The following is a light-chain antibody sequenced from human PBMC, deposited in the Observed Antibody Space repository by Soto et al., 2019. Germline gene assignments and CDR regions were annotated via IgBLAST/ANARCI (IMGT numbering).Light chain of an antibody. V-gene: IGKV1-6*01. Sequence: AIPMTQSPSSLSASVGDRVTITCRASQDIRHDLGWYQQKPGKAPKVLISAISSLQSGVPSRFSGSGSGTDFTLTISRLQPEDIATYYCLQHQNFPYTFGQGTKLEI. CDR2: AIS. CDR1: QDIRHD. J-gene: IGKJ2*01. CDR3: LQHQNFPYT.